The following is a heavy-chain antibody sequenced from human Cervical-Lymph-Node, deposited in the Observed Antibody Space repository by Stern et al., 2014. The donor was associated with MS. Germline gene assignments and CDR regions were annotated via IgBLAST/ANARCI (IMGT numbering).Heavy chain of an antibody. CDR2: IRASGGST. V-gene: IGHV3-23*04. CDR1: GFTFSSYS. D-gene: IGHD4-17*01. Sequence: EVQLVESGGGLVQPGGSLRLSCAASGFTFSSYSMRWVRQAPGQGLEWVSAIRASGGSTYYAENVQGRVTISRDNSKNTLYLQMNSLRAEDTAVYYCAKSTVTSLSDYWGQGTLVTVSS. J-gene: IGHJ4*02. CDR3: AKSTVTSLSDY.